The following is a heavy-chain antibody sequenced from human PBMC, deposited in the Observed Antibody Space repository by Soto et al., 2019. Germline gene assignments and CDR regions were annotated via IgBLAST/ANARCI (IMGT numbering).Heavy chain of an antibody. CDR3: AKVLSGYFDY. V-gene: IGHV3-30*18. CDR1: GFTFSSYG. J-gene: IGHJ4*02. Sequence: GGSLRLSCSASGFTFSSYGMHWVRQAPGKGLEWVAVISYDGSNKYYADSVKGRFTISRDNSKNTLYLQMNSLRAEDTAVYYCAKVLSGYFDYWGQGTLVTVSS. CDR2: ISYDGSNK.